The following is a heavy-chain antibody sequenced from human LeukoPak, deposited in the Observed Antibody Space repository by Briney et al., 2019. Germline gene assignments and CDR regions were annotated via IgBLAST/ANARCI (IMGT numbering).Heavy chain of an antibody. V-gene: IGHV3-21*01. J-gene: IGHJ4*02. Sequence: PGGSLRLXCAASGFTFSSYSMNWIRQAPGKALEWVSSMSVGSGLIYYAESVKGRFTVSRDNAKKSLYLQMNSLRAEDTAVYYCAREFEGTASGAGYWGQGTLVTVSS. D-gene: IGHD1-26*01. CDR1: GFTFSSYS. CDR3: AREFEGTASGAGY. CDR2: MSVGSGLI.